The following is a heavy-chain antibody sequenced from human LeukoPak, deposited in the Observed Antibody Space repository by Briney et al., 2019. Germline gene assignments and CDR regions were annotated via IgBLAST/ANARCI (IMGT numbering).Heavy chain of an antibody. CDR3: ARAYYDIFTGYYYFDY. V-gene: IGHV4-31*03. D-gene: IGHD3-9*01. Sequence: SETLSLTCTVSGGSISSGDYYWSWVRQHPGKGLEWIGYIYYSGSTYYNPSLKSRLILSLDTSKNQFSLKLSSVTAADTAVYYCARAYYDIFTGYYYFDYWGQGTLVTVSS. CDR1: GGSISSGDYY. J-gene: IGHJ4*02. CDR2: IYYSGST.